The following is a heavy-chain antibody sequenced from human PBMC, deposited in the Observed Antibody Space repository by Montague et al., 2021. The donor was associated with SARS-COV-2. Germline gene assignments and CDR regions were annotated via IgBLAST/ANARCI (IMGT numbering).Heavy chain of an antibody. CDR2: IFHSGIT. CDR1: GGSISSYY. D-gene: IGHD1-20*01. J-gene: IGHJ5*02. V-gene: IGHV4-59*13. CDR3: ARTEYNWNDWFDP. Sequence: SETLSLTCSVSGGSISSYYWSWIRHSPGKGLVWIGYIFHSGITDYNHSLKSRVTISVDMSKNQFSLQLNSVTAADSAVYYCARTEYNWNDWFDPWGQGTLVTVSS.